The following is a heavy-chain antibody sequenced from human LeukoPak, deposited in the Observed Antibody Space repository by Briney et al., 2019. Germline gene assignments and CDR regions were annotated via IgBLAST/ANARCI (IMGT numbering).Heavy chain of an antibody. CDR2: ISSSSSYI. CDR3: AELGITMIGGV. Sequence: PGGSLRLSCAASGFTFSSYGMNWVRQAPGKGLEWVSSISSSSSYIYYADSMKGRFTISRDNAKNSLYLQMNSLRAEDTAVYYCAELGITMIGGVWGKGTTVTISS. CDR1: GFTFSSYG. D-gene: IGHD3-10*02. J-gene: IGHJ6*04. V-gene: IGHV3-21*01.